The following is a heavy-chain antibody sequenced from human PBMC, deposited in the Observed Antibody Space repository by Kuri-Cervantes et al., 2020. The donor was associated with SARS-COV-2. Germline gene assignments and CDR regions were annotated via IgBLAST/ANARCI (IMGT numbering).Heavy chain of an antibody. CDR3: ARESRLDFDFWGRYSGGTFDF. CDR2: ISDRGGDT. CDR1: GFTFGNYA. Sequence: LSLTCAASGFTFGNYAMSWVRQAPRKGLEWVSSISDRGGDTYYADSVKGRFTISRDNSENSLFLQMSFLRAEDTAVYYCARESRLDFDFWGRYSGGTFDFWGQGTLVTVSS. J-gene: IGHJ3*01. D-gene: IGHD3-3*01. V-gene: IGHV3-23*01.